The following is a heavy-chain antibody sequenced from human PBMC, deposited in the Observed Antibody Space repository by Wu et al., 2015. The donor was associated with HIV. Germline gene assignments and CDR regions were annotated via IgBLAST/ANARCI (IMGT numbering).Heavy chain of an antibody. Sequence: EVHLVQSGAEVKKPGATVKISCKVSGYTLIDQYMHWVQQAPGKGLEWMGLVDPEDGETIYAEKFQGRVTITADTSTDTAYMELSSLRSDDTAIYYCVGRRSLDYWGQGTLVTVSS. D-gene: IGHD3-16*02. V-gene: IGHV1-69-2*01. J-gene: IGHJ4*02. CDR3: VGRRSLDY. CDR2: VDPEDGET. CDR1: GYTLIDQY.